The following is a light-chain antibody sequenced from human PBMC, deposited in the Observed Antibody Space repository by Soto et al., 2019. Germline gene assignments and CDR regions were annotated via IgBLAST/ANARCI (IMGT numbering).Light chain of an antibody. CDR1: KSVLYSSNNKNY. CDR3: QQYYSTRT. Sequence: DIVMTQSPDSLAVSLGERAAINCKSSKSVLYSSNNKNYLAWYQQKPGQXPXXLIYWASTRESGVPDRFSGSGSGTDFTLTISSLQAEDVAVDDCQQYYSTRTFGQGTKVEI. V-gene: IGKV4-1*01. CDR2: WAS. J-gene: IGKJ1*01.